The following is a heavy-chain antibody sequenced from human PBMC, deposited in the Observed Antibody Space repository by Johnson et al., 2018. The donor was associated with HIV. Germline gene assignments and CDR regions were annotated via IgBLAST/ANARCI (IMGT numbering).Heavy chain of an antibody. D-gene: IGHD1-26*01. CDR3: ARDQFRKGWDQLGVDAFDI. V-gene: IGHV3-48*04. J-gene: IGHJ3*02. CDR2: ISSSGSTI. CDR1: GFTFNIHG. Sequence: MLLVESGGGVVQPGGSLRVPCAASGFTFNIHGVHWVRRAPGKGLEWVSYISSSGSTIYYADSVKGRFTISRDNAKNSLYLQMNSLRAEDTAVYYCARDQFRKGWDQLGVDAFDIW.